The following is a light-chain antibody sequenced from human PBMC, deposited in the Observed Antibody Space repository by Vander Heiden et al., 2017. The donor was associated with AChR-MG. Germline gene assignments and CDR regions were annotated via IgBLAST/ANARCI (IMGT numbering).Light chain of an antibody. V-gene: IGLV1-40*01. CDR2: GNN. CDR3: QSYDSSRSGWV. J-gene: IGLJ3*02. Sequence: QSVLTQPPSMSGAPGQSGTISCTWSSSNTGADYDVNWYQQLPRTAPKLLLYGNNNRASGVPDRFSGSKSGAAATVAITGLQAEDEADYYCQSYDSSRSGWVFGEGTKLTVL. CDR1: SSNTGADYD.